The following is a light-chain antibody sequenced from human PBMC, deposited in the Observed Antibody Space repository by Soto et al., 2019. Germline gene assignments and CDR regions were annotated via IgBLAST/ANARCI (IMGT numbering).Light chain of an antibody. CDR3: QHYSSSPTT. CDR2: GAS. J-gene: IGKJ1*01. V-gene: IGKV3-20*01. Sequence: EIVLTQSPGTLSLSPGERATLSCRASQSVNIYLAWYQQKPGQAPRLLIYGASSRATGIPDRFSGSGSGTDFTLTIRRLEPEDFAVYYCQHYSSSPTTFGQGTKVDIK. CDR1: QSVNIY.